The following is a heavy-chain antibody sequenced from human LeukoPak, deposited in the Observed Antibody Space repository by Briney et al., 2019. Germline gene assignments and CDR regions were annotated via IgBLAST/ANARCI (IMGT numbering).Heavy chain of an antibody. CDR2: IIPVFGTG. CDR3: ARASGSGWYEVDY. V-gene: IGHV1-69*06. CDR1: GGTFSSSA. D-gene: IGHD6-19*01. J-gene: IGHJ4*02. Sequence: ASVKVSCKASGGTFSSSAISWVRQAPGQGLEWMGGIIPVFGTGKYAQKFQGRVTITADKSTTTVYMELYSLRSEDTAVYYCARASGSGWYEVDYWGQGTLVTVSS.